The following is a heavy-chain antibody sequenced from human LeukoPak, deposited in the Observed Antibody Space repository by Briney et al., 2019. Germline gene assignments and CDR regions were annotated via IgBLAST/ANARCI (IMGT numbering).Heavy chain of an antibody. CDR1: GFTFSSYA. Sequence: GRSLRLSCAASGFTFSSYAMHWVRQAPGKGLEWVAVISYDGSNKYYADSVKGRFTISGDNSKNTLYLQMNSLRAEDTAVYYCASHDRKHWGQGTLVTVSS. CDR3: ASHDRKH. J-gene: IGHJ1*01. V-gene: IGHV3-30*04. CDR2: ISYDGSNK.